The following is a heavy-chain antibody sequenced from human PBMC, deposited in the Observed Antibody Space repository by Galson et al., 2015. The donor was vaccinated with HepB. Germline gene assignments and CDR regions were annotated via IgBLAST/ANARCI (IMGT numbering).Heavy chain of an antibody. D-gene: IGHD6-13*01. V-gene: IGHV5-51*01. Sequence: QSGAEMKKPGESLKISCKGSGYSFTSYWIGWVRQMPGKGLEWMGIIYPGDSDTRYSPSFQGQVTISADKSISTAYLQWSSLKASDTAMYYCARLYLGSWWAPSGYYYGMDAWGQGTTVTVSS. CDR1: GYSFTSYW. CDR2: IYPGDSDT. J-gene: IGHJ6*02. CDR3: ARLYLGSWWAPSGYYYGMDA.